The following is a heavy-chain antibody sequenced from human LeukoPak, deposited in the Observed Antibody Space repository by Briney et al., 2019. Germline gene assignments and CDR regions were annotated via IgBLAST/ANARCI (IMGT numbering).Heavy chain of an antibody. V-gene: IGHV3-7*01. CDR2: MKKDGSET. D-gene: IGHD3-10*01. Sequence: PGGSLRLSCVVSGFTFSSYSVIWVRQAPGKGLQWVANMKKDGSETNYVDSVKGRFTISRDNAKNSLYLQMNSLRAEDTAVYYCGRHRSGSGTYFIDSWGQGTLVSVSS. J-gene: IGHJ4*02. CDR1: GFTFSSYS. CDR3: GRHRSGSGTYFIDS.